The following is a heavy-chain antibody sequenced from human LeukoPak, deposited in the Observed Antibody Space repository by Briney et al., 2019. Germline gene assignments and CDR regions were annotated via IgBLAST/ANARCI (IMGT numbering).Heavy chain of an antibody. V-gene: IGHV1-69*04. Sequence: SVKVSCKASGGAFSSYTISWVRQAPGQGLEWMGRIIPILGIANYAQKFQGRVTITADKSTSTAYMELSSLRSEDTAVYYCARDRNIAAAGTGYWGQGTLVTVSS. CDR3: ARDRNIAAAGTGY. J-gene: IGHJ4*02. D-gene: IGHD6-13*01. CDR2: IIPILGIA. CDR1: GGAFSSYT.